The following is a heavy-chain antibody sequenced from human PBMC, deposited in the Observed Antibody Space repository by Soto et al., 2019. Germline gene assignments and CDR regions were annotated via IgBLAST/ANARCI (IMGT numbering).Heavy chain of an antibody. V-gene: IGHV1-18*01. CDR1: GYTFTNCG. J-gene: IGHJ4*02. D-gene: IGHD3-16*01. CDR3: ARRGTPIDY. CDR2: ISAYNGNT. Sequence: QVQLVQSGAEVKKPGASVKVSCKASGYTFTNCGISWVRQAPGQGLEWMGWISAYNGNTNYAQNFQGRVTMTTDTPTSTAYMELRSLRPDDTAAYYGARRGTPIDYWGQGTLVTVSS.